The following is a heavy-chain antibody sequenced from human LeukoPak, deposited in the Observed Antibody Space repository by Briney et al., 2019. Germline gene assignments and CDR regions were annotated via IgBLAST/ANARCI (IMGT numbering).Heavy chain of an antibody. CDR2: ISSSSYI. J-gene: IGHJ4*02. V-gene: IGHV3-21*01. CDR1: GFTFSSYS. D-gene: IGHD3-10*01. CDR3: ARDQPHYYGSGSYSL. Sequence: PGGSLRLSCAASGFTFSSYSMNWVRQAPGKGLEWVSSISSSSYIYYADSVKGRFTISRDNAKNSLYLQMNSLRAGDTAVYYCARDQPHYYGSGSYSLWGQGTLVTVSS.